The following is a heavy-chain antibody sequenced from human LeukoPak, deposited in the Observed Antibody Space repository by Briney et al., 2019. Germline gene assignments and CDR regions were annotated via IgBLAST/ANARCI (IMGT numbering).Heavy chain of an antibody. J-gene: IGHJ6*02. CDR3: ARNELISSNYYYYGMDV. CDR1: GGSISSGGYY. Sequence: PTQTLSLTCTVSGGSISSGGYYWSWIRQHPGKGLEWIGYIYYSGSTYYNPSLKSRVTISVDTSKNQFSLKLSSVTAADTAVYYCARNELISSNYYYYGMDVWGQGTTVTVS. V-gene: IGHV4-31*03. CDR2: IYYSGST.